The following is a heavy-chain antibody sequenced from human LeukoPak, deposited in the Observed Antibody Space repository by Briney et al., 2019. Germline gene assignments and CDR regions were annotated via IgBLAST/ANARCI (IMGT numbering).Heavy chain of an antibody. Sequence: GASVKVSRKASGYTFTSYYMHWVRQAPGQGLEWMGIINPSGGSTSYAQKFQGRVTMTRDTSTSTVYMELSSLRSEDTAVYYCARGNTPTYYYDSSGYYYAFDIWGQGTMVTVSS. D-gene: IGHD3-22*01. CDR2: INPSGGST. J-gene: IGHJ3*02. CDR3: ARGNTPTYYYDSSGYYYAFDI. CDR1: GYTFTSYY. V-gene: IGHV1-46*01.